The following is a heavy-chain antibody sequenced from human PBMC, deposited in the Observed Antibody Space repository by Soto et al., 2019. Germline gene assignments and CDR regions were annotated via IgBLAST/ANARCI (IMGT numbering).Heavy chain of an antibody. Sequence: QITLKESGPTLVKPTQTLTLTCTFSGFSLSTSGVGVGWIRQPPGKALEWLALIYWDDDKRYSPSLKARLTITKDTCKTHVVLTMPDMDPADSATFYCAHFRRESHLEFSHDCLVYCGQVTLATVSS. CDR3: AHFRRESHLEFSHDCLVY. D-gene: IGHD1-1*01. CDR2: IYWDDDK. V-gene: IGHV2-5*02. CDR1: GFSLSTSGVG. J-gene: IGHJ4*02.